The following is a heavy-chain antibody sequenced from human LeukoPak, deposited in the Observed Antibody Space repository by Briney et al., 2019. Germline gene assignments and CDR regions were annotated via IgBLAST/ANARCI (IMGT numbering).Heavy chain of an antibody. D-gene: IGHD6-13*01. CDR2: IKEDGSEK. CDR1: GLNFSSRW. J-gene: IGHJ4*02. CDR3: ARDSGWWRFDF. Sequence: GGSLRLSCAASGLNFSSRWMNWVRQAPGQGLEWVASIKEDGSEKHYVDSVEGRFTISRDNGKNSLYLQMNSLRAEDTAVYYCARDSGWWRFDFWGQGTLVTVSS. V-gene: IGHV3-7*03.